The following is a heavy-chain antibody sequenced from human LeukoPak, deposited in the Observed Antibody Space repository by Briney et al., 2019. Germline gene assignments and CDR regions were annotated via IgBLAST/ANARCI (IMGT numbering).Heavy chain of an antibody. CDR1: GGTFSSYA. CDR2: IIPIFGTA. D-gene: IGHD6-13*01. CDR3: ARDQGSSSWYEVYFDY. V-gene: IGHV1-69*05. J-gene: IGHJ4*02. Sequence: GASVKVSCKASGGTFSSYAISWVRQAPGQGLEWMGRIIPIFGTANYAQKFQGRVTVITDESTSTAYMELSSLRSEDTAVYYCARDQGSSSWYEVYFDYWGQGTLVTVSS.